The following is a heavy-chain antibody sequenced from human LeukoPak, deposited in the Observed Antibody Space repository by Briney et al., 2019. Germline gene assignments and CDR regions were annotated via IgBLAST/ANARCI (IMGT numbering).Heavy chain of an antibody. D-gene: IGHD3-22*01. CDR2: INPSGGST. Sequence: ASVKVSCKASGYIFTGYYMHWVRQAPGQGLEWMGIINPSGGSTSYAQKFQGRVTMTRDTSISTAYMELSRLRSDDTAVYHCARVDDRGHYYDSSGPRKLFDYWGQGTLVTVSS. V-gene: IGHV1-46*01. CDR3: ARVDDRGHYYDSSGPRKLFDY. J-gene: IGHJ4*02. CDR1: GYIFTGYY.